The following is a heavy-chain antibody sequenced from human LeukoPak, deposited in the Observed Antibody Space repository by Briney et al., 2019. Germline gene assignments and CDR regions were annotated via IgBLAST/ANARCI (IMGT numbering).Heavy chain of an antibody. V-gene: IGHV3-21*03. CDR1: GFTLSSYS. D-gene: IGHD6-19*01. CDR3: TPESTAVPGSWAFDI. CDR2: ISSSSSYI. Sequence: GGSLRLSCAASGFTLSSYSMNWVRQAPGKGLEWVSSISSSSSYIYYTDSVKGRFTISRDNARNSLYLQMDSLKTEDTAVYYCTPESTAVPGSWAFDIWGQGTVVTVSS. J-gene: IGHJ3*02.